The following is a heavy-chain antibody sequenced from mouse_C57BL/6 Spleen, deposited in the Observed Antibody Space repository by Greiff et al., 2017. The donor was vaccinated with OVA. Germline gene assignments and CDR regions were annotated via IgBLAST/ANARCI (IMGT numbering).Heavy chain of an antibody. Sequence: VQLQQSGAELVKPGASVKLSCTASGFNIKDYYMHWVKQRTEQGLEWIGRIDHEDGETKYAPTIQGKATITADTSSNTAYLQLSSLTSEDTAVYYCASGGAMDYWGQGTSVTVSS. V-gene: IGHV14-2*01. CDR1: GFNIKDYY. CDR2: IDHEDGET. J-gene: IGHJ4*01. CDR3: ASGGAMDY.